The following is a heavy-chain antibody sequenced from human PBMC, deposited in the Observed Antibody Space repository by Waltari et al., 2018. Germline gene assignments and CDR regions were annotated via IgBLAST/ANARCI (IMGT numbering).Heavy chain of an antibody. V-gene: IGHV1-46*01. Sequence: QVQLVQSGAEVKKPGSSVKVSCKASGGTFSSYTISWVRQAPGQGLEWMGIINPSGGSTSYAQKFQGRVTMTRDTSTSTVYMELSSLRSEDTAVYYCATGVYCGDCYTNWGQGTLVTVSS. CDR3: ATGVYCGDCYTN. CDR2: INPSGGST. J-gene: IGHJ4*02. CDR1: GGTFSSYT. D-gene: IGHD2-21*02.